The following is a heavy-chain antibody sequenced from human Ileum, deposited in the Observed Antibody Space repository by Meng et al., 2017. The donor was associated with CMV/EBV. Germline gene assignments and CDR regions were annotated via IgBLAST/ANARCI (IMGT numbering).Heavy chain of an antibody. CDR2: VSGSGGVT. CDR1: GFTFSSYA. V-gene: IGHV3-23*01. J-gene: IGHJ4*02. D-gene: IGHD1-26*01. CDR3: ARQGGALSGSSAY. Sequence: GESLKISCAASGFTFSSYAINWVRQAPGKGLEWVSSVSGSGGVTYYAGSVKGRFTISRDDSNNSVYLQRNSLRADDTAEYYCARQGGALSGSSAYWGQGTSVTVSS.